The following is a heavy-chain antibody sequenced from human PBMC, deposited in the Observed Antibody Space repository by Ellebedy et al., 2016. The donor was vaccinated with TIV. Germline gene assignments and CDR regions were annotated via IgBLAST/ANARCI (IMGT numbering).Heavy chain of an antibody. J-gene: IGHJ5*02. CDR1: GYSFTTCW. CDR3: SIAVDGTTWFDP. Sequence: GESLKISCQGSGYSFTTCWIGWARQMPGKGLEWVGIIHPADYHTQYLPSFQGQVTISADKSISTAYLQFRNLKASDTAIHYCSIAVDGTTWFDPWGQGTLVTVSS. D-gene: IGHD5-24*01. V-gene: IGHV5-51*01. CDR2: IHPADYHT.